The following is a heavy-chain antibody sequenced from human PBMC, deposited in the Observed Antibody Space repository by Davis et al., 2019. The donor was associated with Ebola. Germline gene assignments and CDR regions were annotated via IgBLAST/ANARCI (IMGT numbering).Heavy chain of an antibody. CDR3: ARGISSWYTAFDI. V-gene: IGHV1-2*06. Sequence: AASVKVSCKASGYTFTGYYMHWVRQAPGQGLEWMGRINPNSGGTNYAQKFQGRVTITRDTSASTAYMELSSLRSEDTAVYYCARGISSWYTAFDIWGQGTMVTVSS. D-gene: IGHD6-13*01. J-gene: IGHJ3*02. CDR1: GYTFTGYY. CDR2: INPNSGGT.